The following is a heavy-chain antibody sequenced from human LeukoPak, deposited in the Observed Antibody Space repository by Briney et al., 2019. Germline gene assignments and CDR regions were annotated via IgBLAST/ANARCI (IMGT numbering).Heavy chain of an antibody. J-gene: IGHJ5*02. CDR2: ISSNGGST. CDR1: GFTFSSYA. CDR3: ASLISPGWFDP. V-gene: IGHV3-64*01. Sequence: TGGSLRLSCAASGFTFSSYAMHWVRQAPGKGLEYVSAISSNGGSTYYANSVRGRFTISRDNSKNTLYLQMGSLRAEDMAVYYCASLISPGWFDPWGQGTLVTVSS.